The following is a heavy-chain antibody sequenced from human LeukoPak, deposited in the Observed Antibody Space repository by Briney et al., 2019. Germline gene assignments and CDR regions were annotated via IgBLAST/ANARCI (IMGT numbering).Heavy chain of an antibody. CDR1: GYTFSSYD. Sequence: GASVTVSCKASGYTFSSYDINWVRQATGQGLEGMGWMNPSTGNTGYAQKFQGRVTMTRDTYTSTAYMELSSLTSADTAVYYCARLSEPPAFYPGGRYLYLAYWGQGAQVTVSS. J-gene: IGHJ4*02. CDR3: ARLSEPPAFYPGGRYLYLAY. D-gene: IGHD2-8*02. V-gene: IGHV1-8*01. CDR2: MNPSTGNT.